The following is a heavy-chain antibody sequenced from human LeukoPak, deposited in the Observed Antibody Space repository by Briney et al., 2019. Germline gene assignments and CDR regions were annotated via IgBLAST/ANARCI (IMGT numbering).Heavy chain of an antibody. V-gene: IGHV3-69-1*02. CDR3: ARVARYYYYMDV. CDR1: AFVFSDYA. CDR2: ISGSGI. Sequence: PGGSLRLSCVASAFVFSDYAMNWVRQAPGEGLEWVSYISGSGIYYADSVKGRFTIPRDNAKSSLYLQMTSLRAEDTGVYYCARVARYYYYMDVWGTGNPGHRLL. J-gene: IGHJ6*03.